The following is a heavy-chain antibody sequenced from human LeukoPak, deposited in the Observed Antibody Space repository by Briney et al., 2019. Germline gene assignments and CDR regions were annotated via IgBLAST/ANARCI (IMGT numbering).Heavy chain of an antibody. V-gene: IGHV3-74*01. CDR2: IHIDENRE. D-gene: IGHD6-19*01. Sequence: QPGGSLRLSCAASGFTFSNHWMHWVRQVPGKGLVSVSRIHIDENRETYADSVKGRFTISRDNAKDTLYLQMNSLGVEDTAVYYCVRGSSDWNGMDVWGQGTTVTVSS. CDR1: GFTFSNHW. J-gene: IGHJ6*02. CDR3: VRGSSDWNGMDV.